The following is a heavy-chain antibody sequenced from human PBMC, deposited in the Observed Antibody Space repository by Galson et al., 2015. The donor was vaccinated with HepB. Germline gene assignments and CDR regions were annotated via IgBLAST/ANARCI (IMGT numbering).Heavy chain of an antibody. V-gene: IGHV1-2*02. CDR3: ARALVVVVAATKRGMDV. D-gene: IGHD2-15*01. CDR2: INANSGGT. CDR1: GNTFTGYH. J-gene: IGHJ6*02. Sequence: SVKVSCKASGNTFTGYHIHWVRQAPGQGLEWMGWINANSGGTNYAQKFQGRVTMTRDLSISTAYMEMSRLRSDDTAVYYCARALVVVVAATKRGMDVWGPGTTATVS.